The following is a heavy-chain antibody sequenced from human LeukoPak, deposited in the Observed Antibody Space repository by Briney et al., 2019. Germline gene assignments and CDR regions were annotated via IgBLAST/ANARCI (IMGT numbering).Heavy chain of an antibody. V-gene: IGHV5-51*01. D-gene: IGHD3-22*01. CDR3: ARHRYDSAYYADY. CDR2: IYPGDSDS. CDR1: GYTFSTYW. J-gene: IGHJ4*02. Sequence: GESLKISCKGSGYTFSTYWIGWVRQMPGKGLEWMGMIYPGDSDSRYSPSFQGQVTISADKSTSTAYLQWNSLKASDSAIYYCARHRYDSAYYADYWGQGTLVTVSS.